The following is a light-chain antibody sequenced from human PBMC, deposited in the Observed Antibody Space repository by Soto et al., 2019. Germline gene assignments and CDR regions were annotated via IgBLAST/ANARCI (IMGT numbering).Light chain of an antibody. CDR1: QSVSSY. V-gene: IGKV3-11*01. Sequence: EIVLTQSPATLSLSPGERATLSCRASQSVSSYLAWYQQKPGQAPRLLIYDASNRATGIPARFSGSGSGTDFTLTISSLSPEVFAVYYCQQRSNWYTFGQGTKLEIK. CDR3: QQRSNWYT. CDR2: DAS. J-gene: IGKJ2*01.